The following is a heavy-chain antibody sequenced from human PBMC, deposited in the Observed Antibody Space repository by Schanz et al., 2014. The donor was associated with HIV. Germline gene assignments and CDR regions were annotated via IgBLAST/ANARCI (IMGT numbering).Heavy chain of an antibody. CDR2: VSGSGST. Sequence: QVLLQESGPRLMKPSETVSLTCTVSSGSIRTYHWHWIRQSAGKRLEWIGRVSGSGSTDHNPSLKGRSPMSVDPPNNLFSLKLKSVTAADTAVYYCAKSGQLVTKHYWFDSWGQGTLVIVSS. CDR1: SGSIRTYH. CDR3: AKSGQLVTKHYWFDS. V-gene: IGHV4-4*07. D-gene: IGHD6-6*01. J-gene: IGHJ5*01.